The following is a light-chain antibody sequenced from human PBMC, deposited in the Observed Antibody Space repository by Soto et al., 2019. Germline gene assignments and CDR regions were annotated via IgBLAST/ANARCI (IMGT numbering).Light chain of an antibody. CDR2: DVS. V-gene: IGLV2-14*01. CDR3: SSYTTSSTYV. Sequence: QSALTQPASVSGSPGQSITISCTGTSSDVGGYNYVSWYQQHPGKAPKLMIYDVSNRPSGVSNRVSGSKSGNTAALTISGLQAEYSADYYCSSYTTSSTYVFGTGTKVTVL. CDR1: SSDVGGYNY. J-gene: IGLJ1*01.